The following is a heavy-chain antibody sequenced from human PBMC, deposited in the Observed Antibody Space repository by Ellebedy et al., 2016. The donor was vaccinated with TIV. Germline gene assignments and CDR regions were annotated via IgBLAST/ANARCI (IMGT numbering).Heavy chain of an antibody. Sequence: PGESLRLSCAASGFTFSSYNMNWVRQAPGKGLEWVSSISSNSGNKYCADSVEGRFTISRDNARNSLYLQMKSLRAEDTAVDYCARDLHFAFDYWGRGTLVTVSS. J-gene: IGHJ4*02. CDR1: GFTFSSYN. CDR2: ISSNSGNK. V-gene: IGHV3-21*01. CDR3: ARDLHFAFDY.